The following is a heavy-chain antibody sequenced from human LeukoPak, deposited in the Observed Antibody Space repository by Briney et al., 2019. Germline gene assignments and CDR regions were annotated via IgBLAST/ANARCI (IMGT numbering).Heavy chain of an antibody. D-gene: IGHD2-2*01. V-gene: IGHV3-43D*03. CDR1: GFTFDDYA. J-gene: IGHJ4*02. CDR2: ISWDGGST. CDR3: AKGESLVVPAAPFDY. Sequence: PGGSLRLSCAASGFTFDDYAMHWVRQAPGKGLEWVSLISWDGGSTYYADSVKGRFTISRDNSKNSLYLQMNSLRAEDTALYYCAKGESLVVPAAPFDYWGQGTLVTVSS.